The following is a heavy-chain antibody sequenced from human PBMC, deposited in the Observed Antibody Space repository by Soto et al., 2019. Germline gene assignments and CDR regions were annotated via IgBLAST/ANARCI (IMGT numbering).Heavy chain of an antibody. D-gene: IGHD5-18*01. J-gene: IGHJ4*02. CDR3: VRSKGGYSYGTPFDY. Sequence: PGGSLRLSCASSGFTFDDYAMHLVRQVLGKGLEWVSSISWNSGNIGYADSVKGRFTTSRDNAKNSLYLQMNSLRPEDTALYYCVRSKGGYSYGTPFDYWGQGTLVTVSS. V-gene: IGHV3-9*01. CDR2: ISWNSGNI. CDR1: GFTFDDYA.